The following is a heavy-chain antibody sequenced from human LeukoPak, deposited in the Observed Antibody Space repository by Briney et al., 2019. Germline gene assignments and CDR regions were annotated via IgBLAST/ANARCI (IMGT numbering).Heavy chain of an antibody. V-gene: IGHV3-7*01. CDR2: IKQDGSEK. CDR1: GFTFSSYA. CDR3: ARAAMAFDY. D-gene: IGHD5-18*01. J-gene: IGHJ4*02. Sequence: GGSLRLSCAASGFTFSSYAMHWVRQAPGKGLGWVANIKQDGSEKYYVDSVKGRFTISRDNAKNSLYLQMNSLRAEDTAVYYCARAAMAFDYWGQGTLVTVSS.